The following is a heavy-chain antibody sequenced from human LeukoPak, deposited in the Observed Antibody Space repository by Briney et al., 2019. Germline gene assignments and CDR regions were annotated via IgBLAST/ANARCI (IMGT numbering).Heavy chain of an antibody. V-gene: IGHV4-34*01. CDR2: INHSGST. CDR3: ALGYNDIWEL. D-gene: IGHD5-24*01. Sequence: SETLSLTCAVYGGSFNIYYWTWIRQPPGKGLEWIGEINHSGSTHYTPSLKSRVTISVDTSDNKFSLKMISVTAADAAVYYCALGYNDIWELWGRGTLVTVSS. J-gene: IGHJ4*02. CDR1: GGSFNIYY.